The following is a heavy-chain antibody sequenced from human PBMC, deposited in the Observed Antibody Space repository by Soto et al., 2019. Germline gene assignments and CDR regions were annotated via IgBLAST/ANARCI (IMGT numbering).Heavy chain of an antibody. CDR3: ARDLGYSYGYWVGY. Sequence: EVQLLESGGGLVQPGGSLRVSCAASGFTFSSYAMIWVRQAPGKGLEWVSAISDTGDSTYYADSVKGRFTISRDNSKNTLFLQMNSLRVEDTALYYCARDLGYSYGYWVGYWGQGTLVTVSS. V-gene: IGHV3-23*01. D-gene: IGHD5-18*01. CDR2: ISDTGDST. CDR1: GFTFSSYA. J-gene: IGHJ4*02.